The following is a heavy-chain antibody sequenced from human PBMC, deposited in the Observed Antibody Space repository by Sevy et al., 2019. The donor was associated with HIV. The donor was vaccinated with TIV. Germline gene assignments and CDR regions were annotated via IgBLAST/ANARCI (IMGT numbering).Heavy chain of an antibody. CDR1: GFTFSSYA. CDR3: AKVQYYYDSSGYSFCAFDI. CDR2: ISGSGGST. D-gene: IGHD3-22*01. Sequence: GGSLRLSCAASGFTFSSYAMSWVRQAPGKGLEWVSAISGSGGSTYYADSVKGRFTISRDNSKNTLYLQMNSLRAEGTAVYYCAKVQYYYDSSGYSFCAFDIWGQGTMVTVSS. J-gene: IGHJ3*02. V-gene: IGHV3-23*01.